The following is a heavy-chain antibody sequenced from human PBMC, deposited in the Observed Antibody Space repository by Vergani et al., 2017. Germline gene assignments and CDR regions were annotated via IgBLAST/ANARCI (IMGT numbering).Heavy chain of an antibody. CDR1: GGTFSSYA. V-gene: IGHV1-69*18. D-gene: IGHD2-15*01. Sequence: QVQLVQSGAEVKKPGSSVKVSCKASGGTFSSYAISWVRQAPGQGLEWMGRIIPIFGTANYAPKFQGRVTITADESTSTAYMELSSLRSEDTAVYYCARTGCSGGSCYYPFDYWGQGTLVTVSS. CDR3: ARTGCSGGSCYYPFDY. J-gene: IGHJ4*02. CDR2: IIPIFGTA.